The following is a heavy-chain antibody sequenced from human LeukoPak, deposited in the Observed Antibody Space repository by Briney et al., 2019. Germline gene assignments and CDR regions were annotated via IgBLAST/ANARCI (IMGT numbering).Heavy chain of an antibody. J-gene: IGHJ5*02. Sequence: GGSLRLSCAASEFTFSIYAMSWVRQAPGKGLEWVSAISGSGGSTYYADSVKGRFTISRDNSKNTLYLQMNSLRAEDTAVYYCAKDSSSWYSWFDPWGQGTLVTVSS. CDR2: ISGSGGST. V-gene: IGHV3-23*01. CDR3: AKDSSSWYSWFDP. CDR1: EFTFSIYA. D-gene: IGHD6-13*01.